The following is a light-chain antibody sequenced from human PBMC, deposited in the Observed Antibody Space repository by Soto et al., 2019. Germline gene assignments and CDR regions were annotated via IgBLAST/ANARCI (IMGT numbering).Light chain of an antibody. V-gene: IGKV3-11*01. J-gene: IGKJ4*01. CDR2: DAS. CDR3: QQRSDWPPT. CDR1: QSVSSY. Sequence: DIVLTQSPATLSLSPGDRATLSCRASQSVSSYLAWYQQKPGQAPRLLIYDASSRATGIPARFSGSGSGTDFTLTISSLEPEDFAVYFCQQRSDWPPTFGGGTKVEIK.